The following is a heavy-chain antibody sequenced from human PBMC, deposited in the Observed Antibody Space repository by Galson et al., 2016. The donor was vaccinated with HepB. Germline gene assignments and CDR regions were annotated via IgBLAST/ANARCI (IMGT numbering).Heavy chain of an antibody. CDR1: GVSINSRGSY. D-gene: IGHD5-24*01. CDR2: IYYGGFT. J-gene: IGHJ4*02. CDR3: ARDRDGSQEFDY. V-gene: IGHV4-31*03. Sequence: TLSVTCIVSGVSINSRGSYWSWIRQHPGKGLEWIGYIYYGGFTYYNPSLKSRVTISADTSKNQFSLNLSSVTAADTAVYFCARDRDGSQEFDYWGQGALITVSS.